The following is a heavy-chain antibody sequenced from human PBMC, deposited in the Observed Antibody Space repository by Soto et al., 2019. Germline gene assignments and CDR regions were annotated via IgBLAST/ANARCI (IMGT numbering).Heavy chain of an antibody. CDR3: AREPSGGYYPWKHAFDI. V-gene: IGHV1-18*01. CDR1: GYTFTSYG. Sequence: QVQLVQSGAEVKKPGASVKVSCKASGYTFTSYGISWVRQAPGQGLEWMGWISAYNGNTNYAQKLQGRVTMATDTSTSTAYMERRTVRSDDTAVYYCAREPSGGYYPWKHAFDIWGQGTMVTVSS. D-gene: IGHD3-10*01. J-gene: IGHJ3*02. CDR2: ISAYNGNT.